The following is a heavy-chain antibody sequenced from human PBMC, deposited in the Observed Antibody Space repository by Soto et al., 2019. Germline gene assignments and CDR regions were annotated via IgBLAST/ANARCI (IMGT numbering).Heavy chain of an antibody. D-gene: IGHD5-12*01. CDR3: ARDGDGYNY. CDR2: IYSSGST. CDR1: GGSVSSGSYY. Sequence: QVQLQESGPGLVKPSETLSLTCTVSGGSVSSGSYYWSWIRQPPGKGLEWIGYIYSSGSTSSNPPLKSRVTISVDTSKNQFSLKLSSVTAADTAVYYCARDGDGYNYWGQGTLVTVSS. V-gene: IGHV4-61*01. J-gene: IGHJ4*02.